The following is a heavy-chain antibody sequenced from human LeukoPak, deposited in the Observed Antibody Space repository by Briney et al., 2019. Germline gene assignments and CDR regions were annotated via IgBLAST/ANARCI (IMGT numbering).Heavy chain of an antibody. V-gene: IGHV3-48*04. CDR1: GFTFSSYS. J-gene: IGHJ4*02. CDR2: ISSSSSTI. D-gene: IGHD2-21*02. Sequence: PGGSLRLSCAASGFTFSSYSFNWVRQAPGKGLEWVSYISSSSSTIHYADSVKGRFTISRDNAKNALYLQMNSLRVEDTAVYYCARDGRCGGDCYASWGQGTLVTVSS. CDR3: ARDGRCGGDCYAS.